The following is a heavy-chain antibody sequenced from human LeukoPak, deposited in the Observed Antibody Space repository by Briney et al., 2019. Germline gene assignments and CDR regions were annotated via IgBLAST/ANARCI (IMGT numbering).Heavy chain of an antibody. CDR3: ARDHAYEYSSSSSLYY. CDR1: GYTPTSYA. V-gene: IGHV1-18*01. D-gene: IGHD6-6*01. CDR2: ISAYNGNT. J-gene: IGHJ4*02. Sequence: TVNVSSKASGYTPTSYATGWVRETPGQGHECMVWISAYNGNTNYAQKLQGRVTMTTDTSTSTAYMELRSLRADDTAVYYCARDHAYEYSSSSSLYYWGRGTLVTVSS.